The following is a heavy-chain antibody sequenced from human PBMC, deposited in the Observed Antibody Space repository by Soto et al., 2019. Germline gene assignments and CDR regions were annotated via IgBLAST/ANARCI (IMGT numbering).Heavy chain of an antibody. Sequence: XETLSLTCSVSGAYISDFSWSWIRQPAGKGLEWIGRITINGNTQKNPSFKSRVTMSIDTSRNHFSLNLQSATAADTALYYCERENGENWTYEAHWGPGTLVTVSS. CDR2: ITINGNT. D-gene: IGHD1-7*01. V-gene: IGHV4-4*07. CDR1: GAYISDFS. J-gene: IGHJ1*01. CDR3: ERENGENWTYEAH.